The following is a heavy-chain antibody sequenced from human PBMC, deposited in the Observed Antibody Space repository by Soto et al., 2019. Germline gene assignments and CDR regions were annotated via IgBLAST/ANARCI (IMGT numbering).Heavy chain of an antibody. CDR2: IYYSGST. D-gene: IGHD5-18*01. Sequence: SETLSLTCTVSGGSISSGDYYWSWIRQPPGKGLEWIGYIYYSGSTYYNPSLKSRVTISVDTSKNQFSLKLSSVTAADTAVYYCARAIRGYSYGPHGFDYWGQGALVTVSS. CDR3: ARAIRGYSYGPHGFDY. CDR1: GGSISSGDYY. V-gene: IGHV4-30-4*01. J-gene: IGHJ4*02.